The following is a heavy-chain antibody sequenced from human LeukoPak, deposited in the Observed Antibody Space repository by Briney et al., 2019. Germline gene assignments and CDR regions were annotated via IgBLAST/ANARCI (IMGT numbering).Heavy chain of an antibody. D-gene: IGHD2-2*01. CDR2: ISYDGSNK. V-gene: IGHV3-30*01. J-gene: IGHJ4*02. Sequence: GGSLRLSCAASGFTFSSYAMHWVRQAPGKGLEWVAVISYDGSNKYYADSVKGRFTISRDNSKNTLYLQMNSLRAEDTAVYYCARGLVAVPAAPDYWGQGTLVTVSS. CDR1: GFTFSSYA. CDR3: ARGLVAVPAAPDY.